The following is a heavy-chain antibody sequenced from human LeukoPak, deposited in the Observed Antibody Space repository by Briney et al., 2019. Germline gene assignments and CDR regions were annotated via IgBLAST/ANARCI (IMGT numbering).Heavy chain of an antibody. CDR3: ARHFWQDYDAFDI. V-gene: IGHV4-59*08. CDR1: GGSISRYY. Sequence: PSETLSLTCTVSGGSISRYYWSWIRQPPGKGLEWIGYIYYSGSTNYNPSLKSRVSISVDTSKNQFSLKLSSVTAADTAVYYCARHFWQDYDAFDIWGQGTMVTVSS. CDR2: IYYSGST. J-gene: IGHJ3*02. D-gene: IGHD3-3*01.